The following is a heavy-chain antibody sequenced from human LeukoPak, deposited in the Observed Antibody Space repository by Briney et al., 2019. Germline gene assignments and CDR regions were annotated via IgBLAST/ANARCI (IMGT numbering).Heavy chain of an antibody. Sequence: ASVKVSCKASGYTFTSYDIDWVRQATGQGLEWMGWMNPNSGNTGYAQKFQGRVTMTRNTSISTAYMELSSLRSEDTAVYYCVRASYDFWSGYFGWFDPWGQGTLVTVSS. D-gene: IGHD3-3*01. CDR2: MNPNSGNT. CDR1: GYTFTSYD. J-gene: IGHJ5*02. CDR3: VRASYDFWSGYFGWFDP. V-gene: IGHV1-8*01.